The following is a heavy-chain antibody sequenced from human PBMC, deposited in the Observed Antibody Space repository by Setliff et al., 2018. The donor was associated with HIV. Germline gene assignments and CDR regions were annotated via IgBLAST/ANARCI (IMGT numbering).Heavy chain of an antibody. CDR2: IYSGGST. CDR3: ARDSPGITF. Sequence: PGGSLRLSCAASGFTVSSNYMSWVRQAPGKGLEWVSLIYSGGSTYYAGSVKGRFSISRDNAKNLLFLQMNSLRGDDTSVYYCARDSPGITFWGQGTLVTVSS. V-gene: IGHV3-66*01. CDR1: GFTVSSNY. J-gene: IGHJ4*02. D-gene: IGHD3-16*01.